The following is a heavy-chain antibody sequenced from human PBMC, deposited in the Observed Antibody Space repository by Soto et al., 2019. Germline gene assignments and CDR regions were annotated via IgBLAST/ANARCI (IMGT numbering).Heavy chain of an antibody. V-gene: IGHV3-7*01. CDR1: GFTFSNYW. J-gene: IGHJ6*03. Sequence: GGSLRLSCAASGFTFSNYWMSWVRQAPGKGLEWVANIKQDGSQNYFVDSVKGRFTISRDNAKNSLYLQMNSLRAEDTAVYYCARGGTIFGVVNRDYYYYYMHVWGKGTTVTVSS. CDR3: ARGGTIFGVVNRDYYYYYMHV. D-gene: IGHD3-3*01. CDR2: IKQDGSQN.